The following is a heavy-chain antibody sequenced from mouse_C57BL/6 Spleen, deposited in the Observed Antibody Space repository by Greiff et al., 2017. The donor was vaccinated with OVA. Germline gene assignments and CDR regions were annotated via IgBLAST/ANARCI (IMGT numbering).Heavy chain of an antibody. CDR1: GYTFTSYW. D-gene: IGHD1-1*01. Sequence: QVQLQQPGAELVKPGASVKLSCKASGYTFTSYWMHWVKQRPGQGLEWIGMIHPNSGSTNYNEKFKSKATLTVTKSSSTAYLQLSSLTSEDAAVNYCARSRDYGSSYVGYWGQGTTLTVSS. V-gene: IGHV1-64*01. CDR3: ARSRDYGSSYVGY. J-gene: IGHJ2*01. CDR2: IHPNSGST.